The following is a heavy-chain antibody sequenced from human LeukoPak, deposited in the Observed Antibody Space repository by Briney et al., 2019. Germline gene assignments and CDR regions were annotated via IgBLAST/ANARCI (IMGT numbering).Heavy chain of an antibody. CDR3: ARGGGPKITTVTEY. D-gene: IGHD4-11*01. J-gene: IGHJ4*02. CDR1: GGSISSYC. Sequence: SETLSLTCTVSGGSISSYCWSWIRQPPGKGLEWIGYIYYSGSTNYNPSLKSRVTISVDTSKNQFSLKLSSVTAADTAVYYCARGGGPKITTVTEYWGQGTLVTVSS. V-gene: IGHV4-59*01. CDR2: IYYSGST.